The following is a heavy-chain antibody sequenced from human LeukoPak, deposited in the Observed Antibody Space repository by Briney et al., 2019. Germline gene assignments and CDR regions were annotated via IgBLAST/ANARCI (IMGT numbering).Heavy chain of an antibody. J-gene: IGHJ4*02. CDR1: GYTFTSYG. Sequence: ASVKVSCKASGYTFTSYGISWVRQAPGQGLEWMGWISAYNGNTNYAQKLQGRVTMTTDTSTSTAYMEMRSLRSDDTAVYYCARGLAIAAADDFDYWGQGTLVTVSS. CDR3: ARGLAIAAADDFDY. D-gene: IGHD6-13*01. V-gene: IGHV1-18*01. CDR2: ISAYNGNT.